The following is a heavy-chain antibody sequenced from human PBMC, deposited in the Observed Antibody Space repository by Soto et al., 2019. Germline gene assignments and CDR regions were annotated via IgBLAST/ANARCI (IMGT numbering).Heavy chain of an antibody. J-gene: IGHJ3*02. CDR3: ARRYGWAFDI. CDR1: GGSISSGGYY. D-gene: IGHD3-16*01. Sequence: PSETLSLTCTVSGGSISSGGYYWSWIRQPPGKGLEWIGEINHSGSTNYNPSLKSRVTISVDTSKNQFSLKLSSVTAADTAVYYCARRYGWAFDIWGQGTMVTVSS. V-gene: IGHV4-39*07. CDR2: INHSGST.